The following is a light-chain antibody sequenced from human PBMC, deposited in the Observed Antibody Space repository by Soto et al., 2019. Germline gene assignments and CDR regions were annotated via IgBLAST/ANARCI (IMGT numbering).Light chain of an antibody. J-gene: IGLJ1*01. V-gene: IGLV2-14*01. CDR2: DVT. CDR3: SSHTSSSRYV. Sequence: QAVLNQPASVSGSPGQSITISCTGSSSDVGGNHVSWYQQHPGKAPRLLIFDVTNRPSGTSNRFSGSKSDNTASLTISGLQADDEADYYCSSHTSSSRYVFGTGTQLTVL. CDR1: SSDVGGNH.